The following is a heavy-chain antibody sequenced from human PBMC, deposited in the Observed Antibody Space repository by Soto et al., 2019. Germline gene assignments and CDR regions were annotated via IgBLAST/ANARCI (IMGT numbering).Heavy chain of an antibody. J-gene: IGHJ4*02. CDR3: AKRRGAAGPFDY. V-gene: IGHV3-23*01. D-gene: IGHD2-15*01. CDR1: GFTFSSYS. CDR2: VSIGGST. Sequence: PRGSLRISCAASGFTFSSYSMGWVRQGPGKGLEWVAVVSIGGSTHYADSVRGRFTISRDNSKNTLSLQMNSLTAEDTAVYFCAKRRGAAGPFDYWGQGVLVTVS.